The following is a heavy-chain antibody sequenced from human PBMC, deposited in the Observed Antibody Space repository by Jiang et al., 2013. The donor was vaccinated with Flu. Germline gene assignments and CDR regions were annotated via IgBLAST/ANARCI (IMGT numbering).Heavy chain of an antibody. V-gene: IGHV4-4*02. Sequence: GSGLVKPSGTLSLTCAVSGGSISNTNWWSWVRQPPGKGLEWIGEIYHSGSTNYNPSLKSRVTMSVDKSKNQFSXNLSSVTAADTAVYYCARGRRDGYNYAPYTGSDPVGQGPWSTVSS. J-gene: IGHJ5*02. D-gene: IGHD5-24*01. CDR2: IYHSGST. CDR3: ARGRRDGYNYAPYTGSDP. CDR1: GGSISNTNW.